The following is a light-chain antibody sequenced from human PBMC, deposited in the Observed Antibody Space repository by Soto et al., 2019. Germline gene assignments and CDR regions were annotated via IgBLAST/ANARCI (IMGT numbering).Light chain of an antibody. J-gene: IGLJ2*01. V-gene: IGLV1-47*01. CDR1: SSNIGSNY. Sequence: QSVLTQPPSASGTPGQKVTISCSGSSSNIGSNYVYWYQQLPGTAPKLLIYRNNQRPSGVPDRFSGSKSGTSASLALSGLRSEDEADYYCAAWDDSLSGFVVFGGGTKLTVL. CDR2: RNN. CDR3: AAWDDSLSGFVV.